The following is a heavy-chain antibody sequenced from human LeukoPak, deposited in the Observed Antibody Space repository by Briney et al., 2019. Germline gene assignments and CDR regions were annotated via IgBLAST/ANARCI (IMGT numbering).Heavy chain of an antibody. V-gene: IGHV4-39*01. J-gene: IGHJ4*02. CDR1: GGSISSSSYY. CDR2: IYYSGST. CDR3: ARLILSYFDY. Sequence: SETLSLTCTVSGGSISSSSYYWGWIRQPPGKGLEWIGSIYYSGSTYYNPSLKSRVTISVDTSKNQLSLKLSSVTAADTAVYYCARLILSYFDYWGQGTLVTVSS.